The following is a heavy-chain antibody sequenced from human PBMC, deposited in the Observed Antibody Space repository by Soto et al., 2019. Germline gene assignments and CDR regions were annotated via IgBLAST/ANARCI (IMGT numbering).Heavy chain of an antibody. CDR1: GGSFSGYY. CDR2: INHSGST. Sequence: PSETLSLTCAVYGGSFSGYYLSWIRQPPGKGLEWIGEINHSGSTNYNPSLKSRVTISVDTSKNQFSLKLSSVTAADTAVYYCARVGEAVVAATPRHWFDPWGQGTLVTVSS. J-gene: IGHJ5*02. D-gene: IGHD2-15*01. CDR3: ARVGEAVVAATPRHWFDP. V-gene: IGHV4-34*01.